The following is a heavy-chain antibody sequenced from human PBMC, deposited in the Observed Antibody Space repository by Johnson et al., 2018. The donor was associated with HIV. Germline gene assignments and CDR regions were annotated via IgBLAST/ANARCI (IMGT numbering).Heavy chain of an antibody. CDR1: GFTFSSYW. D-gene: IGHD2-21*02. Sequence: VHLVESGGGLVQPGGSLRLSCPASGFTFSSYWMNWVRQAPGKGLEWVANIKHDESEKSHVDSVKGRFAISRDNAKNSLFLQMNSLRVEDTAVYYCARYCGGDCYSPHDAFDIWGQGTMVTVSS. CDR3: ARYCGGDCYSPHDAFDI. CDR2: IKHDESEK. J-gene: IGHJ3*02. V-gene: IGHV3-7*04.